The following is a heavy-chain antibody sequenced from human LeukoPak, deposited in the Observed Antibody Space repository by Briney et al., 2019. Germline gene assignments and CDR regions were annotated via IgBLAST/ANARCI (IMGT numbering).Heavy chain of an antibody. CDR1: GFTFSSHW. CDR3: TSGKRGTFSDY. J-gene: IGHJ4*02. V-gene: IGHV3-74*01. D-gene: IGHD1-26*01. CDR2: ISGDGSSA. Sequence: GGSLRLSCAASGFTFSSHWMYWVRQAPGKGLVWVSRISGDGSSATYADSVKGRFTISRDNADNTQYLQMSNLGAEDTAVYYCTSGKRGTFSDYWGQGVPVTVSS.